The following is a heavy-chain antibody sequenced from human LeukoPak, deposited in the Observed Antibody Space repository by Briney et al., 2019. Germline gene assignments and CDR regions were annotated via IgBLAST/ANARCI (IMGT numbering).Heavy chain of an antibody. Sequence: GGSLRLSCAASGFTFSSYWMSWVRQAPGKGLEWVANIKQDGSEKYYVDSVKGRFTISRDNAKNSLYLQMNSLRAEDTAVYYCARDFGGTIIGVDVDYWGQGTLVTVSS. CDR3: ARDFGGTIIGVDVDY. CDR2: IKQDGSEK. J-gene: IGHJ4*02. V-gene: IGHV3-7*01. D-gene: IGHD3-3*01. CDR1: GFTFSSYW.